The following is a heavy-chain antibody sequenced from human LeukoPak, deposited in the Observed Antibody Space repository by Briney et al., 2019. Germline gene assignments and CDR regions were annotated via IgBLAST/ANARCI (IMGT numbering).Heavy chain of an antibody. Sequence: VSVKVSCKASGYTFTGYYMHWVRQAPGQGLEWMGWINPNSGGTNYAQKFQGRVTMTRDTSISTAYMELSRLRSDDMAVYYCARDGSPIYGGNPDFDYWGQGTLVTVSS. J-gene: IGHJ4*02. CDR3: ARDGSPIYGGNPDFDY. CDR2: INPNSGGT. CDR1: GYTFTGYY. D-gene: IGHD4-23*01. V-gene: IGHV1-2*02.